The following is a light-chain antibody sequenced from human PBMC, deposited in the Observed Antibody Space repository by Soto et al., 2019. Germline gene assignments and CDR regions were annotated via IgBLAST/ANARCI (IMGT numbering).Light chain of an antibody. J-gene: IGKJ1*01. CDR2: DAS. Sequence: IARTKCPTKLTESPGARVTLSCRASQSVSSNLVWYHQKPGQAPRLLIYDASTMATGIPARYSGSGSGTEFNFTISSLQSDDFAVYFCQHYNKWSRTFGQGTKVDIK. V-gene: IGKV3-15*01. CDR3: QHYNKWSRT. CDR1: QSVSSN.